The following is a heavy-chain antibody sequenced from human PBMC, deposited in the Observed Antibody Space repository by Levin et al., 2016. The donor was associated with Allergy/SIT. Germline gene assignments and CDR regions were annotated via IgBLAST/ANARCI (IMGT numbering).Heavy chain of an antibody. CDR2: INHSGST. V-gene: IGHV4-34*01. CDR1: GGSFSGYY. Sequence: SETLSLTCAVYGGSFSGYYWSWIRQPPGKGLEWIGEINHSGSTNYNPSLKSRVTISVDTSKNQFSLKLSSVTAADTAVYYCARGVIDDAFDIWGQGTMVTVSS. CDR3: ARGVIDDAFDI. D-gene: IGHD3-10*01. J-gene: IGHJ3*02.